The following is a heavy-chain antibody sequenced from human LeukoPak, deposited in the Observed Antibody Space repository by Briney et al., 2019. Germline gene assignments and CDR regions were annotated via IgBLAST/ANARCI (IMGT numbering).Heavy chain of an antibody. CDR3: AFLLDY. J-gene: IGHJ4*02. CDR2: IDHGGNT. CDR1: GGSFSGYY. V-gene: IGHV4-34*01. Sequence: PSETLSLTCAVYGGSFSGYYWSWIRQPPGKGLEWIGEIDHGGNTNYVASLESRVTISVDTSKNQFSLKLSSVTAADTAVYYCAFLLDYWGQGTLVTVSS. D-gene: IGHD2/OR15-2a*01.